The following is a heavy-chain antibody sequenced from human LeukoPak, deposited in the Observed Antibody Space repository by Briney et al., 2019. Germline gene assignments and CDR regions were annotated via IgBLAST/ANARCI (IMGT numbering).Heavy chain of an antibody. J-gene: IGHJ3*02. CDR1: GFTFNNYG. CDR2: IWYDGSNK. Sequence: RPGGSLRLSCAASGFTFNNYGMHWVRQAPGKGLDWVAFIWYDGSNKYHADSVKGRFTISRDNAKNSLYLQMNSLRAEDTALYYCAKDMDGYNYNDAFDIWGQGTMVTVSS. V-gene: IGHV3-30*02. CDR3: AKDMDGYNYNDAFDI. D-gene: IGHD5-24*01.